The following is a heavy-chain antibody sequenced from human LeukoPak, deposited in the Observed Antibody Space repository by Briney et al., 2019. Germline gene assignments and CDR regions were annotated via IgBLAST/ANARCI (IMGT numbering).Heavy chain of an antibody. CDR3: TSYRLVGDNGDATHY. V-gene: IGHV1-69*13. D-gene: IGHD4-17*01. CDR1: GGTFSSYA. Sequence: SVKVSCKASGGTFSSYAISWVRQAPGQGLEWMGGIIPIFGTANYAQKFRGRVTITADESTSTAYMELSSLRSEDTAVYYCTSYRLVGDNGDATHYWGQGTLVTVSS. J-gene: IGHJ4*02. CDR2: IIPIFGTA.